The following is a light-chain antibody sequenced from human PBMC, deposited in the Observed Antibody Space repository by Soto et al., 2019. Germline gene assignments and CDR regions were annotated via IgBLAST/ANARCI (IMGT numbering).Light chain of an antibody. Sequence: QSVLTQPPSVSGAPGQRVTISCTGSSSNIGAGYDVQWYQQVPGTAPKLLIHGNSNRPSGVPDRFSGSKSDTSASLAITGLQAADEAEYYSQSYDSSLSVVFGNGTKVTVL. CDR1: SSNIGAGYD. V-gene: IGLV1-40*01. CDR2: GNS. CDR3: QSYDSSLSVV. J-gene: IGLJ1*01.